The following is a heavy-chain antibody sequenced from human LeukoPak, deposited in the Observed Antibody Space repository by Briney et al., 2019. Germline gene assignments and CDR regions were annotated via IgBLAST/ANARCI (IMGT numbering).Heavy chain of an antibody. Sequence: SQTLSLTCAISGDSVSSNSVVWNWIRQSPSRGLEWLGRTYYKSKWSNNYAVSVKSRIIINPDTSENQFSLQLNSVTPEDTAVYYCARGDQAFDYWGQGTLVTVSS. CDR1: GDSVSSNSVV. V-gene: IGHV6-1*01. CDR2: TYYKSKWSN. CDR3: ARGDQAFDY. D-gene: IGHD2-2*01. J-gene: IGHJ4*02.